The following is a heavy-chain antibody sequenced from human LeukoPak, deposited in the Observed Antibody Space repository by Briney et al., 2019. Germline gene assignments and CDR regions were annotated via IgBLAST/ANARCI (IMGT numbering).Heavy chain of an antibody. V-gene: IGHV3-30*03. D-gene: IGHD3-22*01. Sequence: PGGSLRLSCAASGFTFSSYWMHWVRQAPGKGLEWVAVMSYVGSNKYYADSVKGRFTISRDNSKNTLYLQMNSLRAEDTAVYYCARLLAGSGYARDAFDIWGQGTMVTVSS. CDR3: ARLLAGSGYARDAFDI. CDR2: MSYVGSNK. J-gene: IGHJ3*02. CDR1: GFTFSSYW.